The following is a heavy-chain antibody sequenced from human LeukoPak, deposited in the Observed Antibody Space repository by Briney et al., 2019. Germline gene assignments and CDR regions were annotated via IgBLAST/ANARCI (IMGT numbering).Heavy chain of an antibody. CDR2: INPNSGGT. J-gene: IGHJ4*02. V-gene: IGHV1-2*02. Sequence: ASVKVSCKASGYTFTGYYMHWVRQAPGQGLEWMGWINPNSGGTKYAQKFQGRVTMTRDTSISTAYMELRSLRSDDTAVYYCAKNARVRRVVKDLFESWGQGTLVTVSS. CDR3: AKNARVRRVVKDLFES. CDR1: GYTFTGYY. D-gene: IGHD3-10*01.